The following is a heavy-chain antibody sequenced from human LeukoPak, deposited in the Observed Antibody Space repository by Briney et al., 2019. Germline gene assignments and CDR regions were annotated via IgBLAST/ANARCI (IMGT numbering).Heavy chain of an antibody. CDR3: ASSPMDY. CDR2: INPNNGGT. J-gene: IGHJ4*02. CDR1: GYTFIAYY. Sequence: ASVKVSCKASGYTFIAYYIHWVRQAPGQYLEWMGWINPNNGGTNYSQKFQGRVTMTRDTSISTAYMELSRLRSDDTAVYYCASSPMDYWGQGTLVTVSS. V-gene: IGHV1-2*02.